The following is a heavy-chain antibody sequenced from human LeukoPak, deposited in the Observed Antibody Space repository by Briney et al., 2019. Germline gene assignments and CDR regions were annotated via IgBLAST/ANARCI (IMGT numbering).Heavy chain of an antibody. CDR2: IYTSGST. J-gene: IGHJ4*02. V-gene: IGHV4-61*02. D-gene: IGHD6-13*01. Sequence: PSETLSLTCTVSGGSISSGSYYWSWIRQPAGKGLEWIGRIYTSGSTNYNPSLKSRVTISVDKSKNQFSLKLTSVTAADTAVYYCARMKITSTGTLDYWGQGALVTVSS. CDR1: GGSISSGSYY. CDR3: ARMKITSTGTLDY.